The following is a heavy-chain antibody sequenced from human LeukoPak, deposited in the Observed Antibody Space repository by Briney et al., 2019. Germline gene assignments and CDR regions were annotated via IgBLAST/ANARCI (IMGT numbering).Heavy chain of an antibody. J-gene: IGHJ4*02. CDR2: ISNDGGTK. CDR1: GFTFSSYD. V-gene: IGHV3-30*03. Sequence: GGSLRLSCAASGFTFSSYDMHWVRQAPGKGLEWVAVISNDGGTKYSADSVKGRFTISRDNSKNTLYLQMNSLRAEDTAVYYCARGGGYSSSWYDWTKPDTPYYFDYWGQGTLVTVSS. CDR3: ARGGGYSSSWYDWTKPDTPYYFDY. D-gene: IGHD6-13*01.